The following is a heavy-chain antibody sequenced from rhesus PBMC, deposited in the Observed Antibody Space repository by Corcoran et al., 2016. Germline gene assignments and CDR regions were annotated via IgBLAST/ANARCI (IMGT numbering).Heavy chain of an antibody. CDR2: IGGSRGTT. CDR3: AGRNRAAAGTSRFDV. Sequence: QVQLQESGPGLVKPSETLSLTCAVSGYSISSGYYWGWIRQPPGKGLGGIGNIGGSRGTTNYDPSLRSRVPISKDTSKNQFSLRLSSVTAADAAVYYCAGRNRAAAGTSRFDVWGPGVLVTVSS. CDR1: GYSISSGYY. J-gene: IGHJ5-1*01. D-gene: IGHD6-31*01. V-gene: IGHV4-99*01.